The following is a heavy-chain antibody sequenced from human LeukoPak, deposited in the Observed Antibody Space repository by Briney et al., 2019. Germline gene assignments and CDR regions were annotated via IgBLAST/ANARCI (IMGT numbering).Heavy chain of an antibody. Sequence: PGGSLRLSCAASGFTFSSYAMSWVRQAPGKGLEWVSSISSSSSYIYYADSVKGRFTISRDNAKKSLYLQMNSLRAEDTAVYYCARGGGMGSSTSCPDYWGQGTLVTVSS. J-gene: IGHJ4*02. V-gene: IGHV3-21*01. D-gene: IGHD2-2*01. CDR2: ISSSSSYI. CDR1: GFTFSSYA. CDR3: ARGGGMGSSTSCPDY.